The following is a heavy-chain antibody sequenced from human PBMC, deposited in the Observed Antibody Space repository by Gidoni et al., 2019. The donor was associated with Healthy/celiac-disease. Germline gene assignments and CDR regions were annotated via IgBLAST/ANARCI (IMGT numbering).Heavy chain of an antibody. CDR1: GLTFSSYS. CDR2: ISSSSSYI. Sequence: EVQLVESGGGLVKPGGSLRLSCAASGLTFSSYSMNWVRQATGKGLEWVTSISSSSSYIYYADSVKGRFTISRDNAKNSLYLQMNSLRAEDTAVYYCARDCSSTSCYDYWGQGTLVTVSS. V-gene: IGHV3-21*01. D-gene: IGHD2-2*01. J-gene: IGHJ4*02. CDR3: ARDCSSTSCYDY.